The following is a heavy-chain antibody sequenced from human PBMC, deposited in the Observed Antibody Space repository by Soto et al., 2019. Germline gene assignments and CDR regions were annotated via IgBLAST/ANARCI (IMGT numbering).Heavy chain of an antibody. V-gene: IGHV1-8*01. J-gene: IGHJ5*02. CDR1: GYTFTSYD. D-gene: IGHD3-3*01. CDR2: MNPNSGNT. CDR3: ARGLGGARLLSLYNWLDP. Sequence: ASVKVSCKASGYTFTSYDINWVRQATGQGLEWMGWMNPNSGNTGYAQKFQGRVTMTRNTSISTAYMELSSLRSEDTAVYYCARGLGGARLLSLYNWLDPWGQGTLVTVSS.